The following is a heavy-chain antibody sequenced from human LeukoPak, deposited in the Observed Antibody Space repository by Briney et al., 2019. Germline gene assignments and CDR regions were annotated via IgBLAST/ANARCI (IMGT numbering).Heavy chain of an antibody. V-gene: IGHV4-34*01. CDR2: INHSGST. Sequence: GSLRLSCAASGFTFSSYTMSWVRQAPGKGLEWIGEINHSGSTNYNPSLKSRVTISVDTSKNQFSLKLSSVTAADTAVYYCARNWATKITFFDYWGQGTLVTVSS. D-gene: IGHD5-12*01. J-gene: IGHJ4*02. CDR3: ARNWATKITFFDY. CDR1: GFTFSSYT.